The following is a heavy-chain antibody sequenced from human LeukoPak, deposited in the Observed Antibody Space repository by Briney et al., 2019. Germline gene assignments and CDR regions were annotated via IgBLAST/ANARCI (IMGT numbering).Heavy chain of an antibody. CDR2: IYYSGNT. V-gene: IGHV4-39*01. Sequence: SETLSLTCAVYGGSFSTYYWSWIRQPPGKGLEWIGSIYYSGNTYYNPSLKSRVTISIDTSKNQFSLKLSSVTAADTAVYYCARLEYSSSSPYRLFDPWGQGTLVTVSS. CDR3: ARLEYSSSSPYRLFDP. J-gene: IGHJ5*02. D-gene: IGHD6-6*01. CDR1: GGSFSTYY.